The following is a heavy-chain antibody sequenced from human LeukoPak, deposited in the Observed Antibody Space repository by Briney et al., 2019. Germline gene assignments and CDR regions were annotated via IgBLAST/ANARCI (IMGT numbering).Heavy chain of an antibody. CDR2: IKQDGSEK. Sequence: GGSLRLSCAASGFTFSRYWMSWVRQAPGKGLEWVANIKQDGSEKYYVDSVKGRFTISRDNAKNSLYLQMNSLRAEDTAVYYCARQLNNDGGWSDAFDIWGPGTMVTVSS. CDR3: ARQLNNDGGWSDAFDI. J-gene: IGHJ3*02. CDR1: GFTFSRYW. D-gene: IGHD4-23*01. V-gene: IGHV3-7*01.